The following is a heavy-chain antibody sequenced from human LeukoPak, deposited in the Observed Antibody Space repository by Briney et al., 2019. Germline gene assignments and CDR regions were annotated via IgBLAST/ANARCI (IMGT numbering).Heavy chain of an antibody. Sequence: SETLSLTCTVSGGSTSSYYWSWIRQPPGKGLEWIGYIYYSGSTNYNPSLKSRVTISVDTSKNQFSLKLSSVTAADTAVYYCAGYNVDTFDYWGQGTLVTVSS. V-gene: IGHV4-59*08. CDR2: IYYSGST. CDR1: GGSTSSYY. J-gene: IGHJ4*02. CDR3: AGYNVDTFDY. D-gene: IGHD1-14*01.